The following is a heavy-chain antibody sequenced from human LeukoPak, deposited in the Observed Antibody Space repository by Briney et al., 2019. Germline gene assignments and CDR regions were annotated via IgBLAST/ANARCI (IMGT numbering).Heavy chain of an antibody. D-gene: IGHD3-3*01. CDR3: ARYRGFWSGYYAVYYYGMDV. Sequence: SETLSLTCAVSGGSIGSSNWWSWVRQPPGKGLEWIGEIYHSGSTNYNPSLKSRVTISVDKSKNQFSLKLSSVTAADTAVYYCARYRGFWSGYYAVYYYGMDVWGQGTTVTVSS. J-gene: IGHJ6*02. CDR2: IYHSGST. CDR1: GGSIGSSNW. V-gene: IGHV4-4*02.